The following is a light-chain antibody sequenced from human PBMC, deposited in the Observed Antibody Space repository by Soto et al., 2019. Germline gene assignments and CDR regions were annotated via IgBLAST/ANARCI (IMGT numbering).Light chain of an antibody. V-gene: IGKV3-11*01. CDR1: PSVNLY. CDR3: QQRANWPLT. J-gene: IGKJ4*01. Sequence: EIVLTPSPAPVSLSPVARVTLSCRASPSVNLYLAWYQQKPGQAPRLLIYDASNRATGVPARFSGSGSGTDFTLTISSLESEELAIYDGQQRANWPLTVGGGTKGQN. CDR2: DAS.